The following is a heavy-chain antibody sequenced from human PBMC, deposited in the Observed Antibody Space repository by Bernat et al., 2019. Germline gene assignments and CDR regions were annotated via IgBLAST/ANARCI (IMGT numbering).Heavy chain of an antibody. J-gene: IGHJ5*02. D-gene: IGHD6-6*01. CDR2: IKQDGSEK. CDR1: GFTFSSYW. CDR3: ARDPIEYSSSSLVGS. V-gene: IGHV3-7*03. Sequence: EVQLVESGGGLVQPGGSLRLSCAASGFTFSSYWMSWVRQAPGKGLEWVANIKQDGSEKYYVDSVKGRFTISRDNAKNSLYLQMNSLRAEDTAVYYCARDPIEYSSSSLVGSWGQGTLVTVSS.